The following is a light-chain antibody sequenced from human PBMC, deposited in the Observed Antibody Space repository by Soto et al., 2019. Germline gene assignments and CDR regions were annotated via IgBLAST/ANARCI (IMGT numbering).Light chain of an antibody. Sequence: QSVLTQPPSASGTPGQRVTISCSGSSSNIGSNTVNWYQQLPGTAPKLLIYSNNQRPSGVPDRFSGSKSGTSASLAISGLQSEDEADYYCAAWDDSLNGPVFGGGTQLDRP. CDR1: SSNIGSNT. CDR2: SNN. J-gene: IGLJ3*02. CDR3: AAWDDSLNGPV. V-gene: IGLV1-44*01.